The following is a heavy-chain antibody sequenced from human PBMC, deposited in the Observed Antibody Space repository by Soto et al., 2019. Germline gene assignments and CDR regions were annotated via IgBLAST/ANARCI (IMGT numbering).Heavy chain of an antibody. CDR1: GGSISSYY. CDR2: IYYSGST. J-gene: IGHJ4*02. Sequence: QVQLQESGPGLVKPSETLSLTCTVSGGSISSYYWSWIRQPPGKGLEWIGYIYYSGSTNYNPSLKRRVTISVDTSKNQFSLKLSSVTAADTAVYYCARHRSSAFDYWGQGTLVTVSS. CDR3: ARHRSSAFDY. V-gene: IGHV4-59*08. D-gene: IGHD1-26*01.